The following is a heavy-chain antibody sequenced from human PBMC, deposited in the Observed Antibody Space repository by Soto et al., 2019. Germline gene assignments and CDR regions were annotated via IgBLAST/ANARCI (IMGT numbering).Heavy chain of an antibody. J-gene: IGHJ4*02. D-gene: IGHD3-22*01. CDR3: ARVAVPYYYDSSGYYYFDY. CDR2: IIPIFGTA. CDR1: GGTFSSYA. V-gene: IGHV1-69*13. Sequence: SVKVSCKASGGTFSSYAISWVRQAPGQGLEWMGGIIPIFGTANYAQKFQGRVTITADESTSTAYMELSSLRSEDTAVYYCARVAVPYYYDSSGYYYFDYWGQGTLVTVSS.